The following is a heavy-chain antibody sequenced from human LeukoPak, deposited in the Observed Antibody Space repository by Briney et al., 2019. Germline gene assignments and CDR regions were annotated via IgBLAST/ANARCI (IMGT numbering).Heavy chain of an antibody. CDR1: GFTFDDYA. CDR3: AKAYGSGSYSLFDY. V-gene: IGHV3-9*01. Sequence: GGSLRLSCAASGFTFDDYAMYWVRQTPGKGLEWVSGISWNSGSIGYADSVKGRFTISRDNAKNSLYLQMNSLRAEDTALYYCAKAYGSGSYSLFDYWGQGTLVTVSS. J-gene: IGHJ4*02. CDR2: ISWNSGSI. D-gene: IGHD3-10*01.